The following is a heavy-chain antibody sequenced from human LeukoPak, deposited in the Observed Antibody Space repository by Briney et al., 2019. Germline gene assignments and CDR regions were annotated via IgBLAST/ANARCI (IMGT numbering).Heavy chain of an antibody. CDR2: ISAYNGNT. J-gene: IGHJ3*02. CDR3: ARIYLQLERRDALDI. V-gene: IGHV1-18*04. CDR1: GYTFTSYG. D-gene: IGHD1-1*01. Sequence: GASVKVSCKASGYTFTSYGISWVRQAPGQGLEWMGWISAYNGNTNYAQKLQGRVTMTTDTSTSTAYMELRSLRSDDTAVYYCARIYLQLERRDALDIWGQGTMVTVSS.